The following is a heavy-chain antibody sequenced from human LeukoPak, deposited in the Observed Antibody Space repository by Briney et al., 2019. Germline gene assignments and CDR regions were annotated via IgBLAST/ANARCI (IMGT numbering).Heavy chain of an antibody. CDR3: ARDSAGYSSGYTFDY. V-gene: IGHV3-48*03. D-gene: IGHD6-19*01. CDR2: ISSSGSTI. Sequence: GGSLRLSCAASGFTFSSYEMNWVRQAPGKGLEWVSYISSSGSTIYYADSVKGRFTISGDNAKNSLYLQMNSLRAEDTAVYYCARDSAGYSSGYTFDYWGQGTLVTVSS. CDR1: GFTFSSYE. J-gene: IGHJ4*02.